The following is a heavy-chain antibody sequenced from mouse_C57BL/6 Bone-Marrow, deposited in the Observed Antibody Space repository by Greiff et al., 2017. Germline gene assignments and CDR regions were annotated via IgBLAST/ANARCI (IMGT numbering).Heavy chain of an antibody. J-gene: IGHJ1*03. D-gene: IGHD2-3*01. CDR2: INPSSGYT. Sequence: QVQLQQSGAELAKPGASVKLSCKASGYTFTSYWMHWVKQRPGQGLEWIGYINPSSGYTKYNQKFKDKATLTADKSSSTACMQLSSLTCEDSAVYYCARWDDGYYGGYWYFDVWGTGTTVTVSS. CDR1: GYTFTSYW. V-gene: IGHV1-7*01. CDR3: ARWDDGYYGGYWYFDV.